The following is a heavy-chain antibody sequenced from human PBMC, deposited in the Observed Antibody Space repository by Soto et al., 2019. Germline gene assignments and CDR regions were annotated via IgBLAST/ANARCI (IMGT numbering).Heavy chain of an antibody. CDR3: AREYCSSTSCYGGDV. Sequence: QVQLVQSGAEVKKPGASVKVSCKASGYSLTSYGISWVRQAPGQGLEWMGWVSTQNGDTKYAQNVQDRVTMTTDTSTSTAYMELRSLRSDDTGVYYCAREYCSSTSCYGGDVWGQGTLVTVSS. J-gene: IGHJ1*01. CDR2: VSTQNGDT. V-gene: IGHV1-18*01. D-gene: IGHD2-2*01. CDR1: GYSLTSYG.